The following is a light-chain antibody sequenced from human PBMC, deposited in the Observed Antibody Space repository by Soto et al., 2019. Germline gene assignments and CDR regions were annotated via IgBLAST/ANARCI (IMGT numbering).Light chain of an antibody. Sequence: DIQMTQSPSTLSASVGDRVTITCRASQSINSWLAWYQQEPGKAPKLLIYRASTLQSGVPSRFSGSGSGTEFTLNISSLQPDDFATYYCQHYNSYPPWTFGQGTKVEIK. J-gene: IGKJ1*01. CDR3: QHYNSYPPWT. CDR2: RAS. V-gene: IGKV1-5*03. CDR1: QSINSW.